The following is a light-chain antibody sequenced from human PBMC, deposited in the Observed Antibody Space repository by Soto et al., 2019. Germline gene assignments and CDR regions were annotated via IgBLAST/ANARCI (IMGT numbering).Light chain of an antibody. V-gene: IGLV2-14*01. CDR1: SSDVGGYSY. Sequence: QSVLTRPASVSGSPGQSIAIFCTGTSSDVGGYSYVSWYQQQPGKAPKLVISDVSNRPSGVSDRFSGSKSGNTASLTISGLQTEDEADYYCASYTTSSTYVFGTGTKVTVL. J-gene: IGLJ1*01. CDR2: DVS. CDR3: ASYTTSSTYV.